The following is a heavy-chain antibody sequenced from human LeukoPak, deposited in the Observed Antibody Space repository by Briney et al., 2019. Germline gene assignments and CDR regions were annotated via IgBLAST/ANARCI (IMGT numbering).Heavy chain of an antibody. D-gene: IGHD2-15*01. J-gene: IGHJ4*02. V-gene: IGHV4-59*01. CDR1: GGSISNYY. Sequence: SETLSLTCTVSGGSISNYYWSWIRQPPGKGLEWIGYIYYSGSTNYNPSLKSRVTISVDTSKNQFSLKLSSVTAADTAVYYCARVWPPYCSGGSCYADYWGQGTLVTVSS. CDR3: ARVWPPYCSGGSCYADY. CDR2: IYYSGST.